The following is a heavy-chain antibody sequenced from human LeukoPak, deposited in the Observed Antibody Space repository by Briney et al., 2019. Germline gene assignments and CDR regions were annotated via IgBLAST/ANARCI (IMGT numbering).Heavy chain of an antibody. J-gene: IGHJ3*01. CDR1: GFDFNTFA. D-gene: IGHD3-22*01. V-gene: IGHV3-23*01. Sequence: GGSLRLSCTSSGFDFNTFAMNWVRQAPGKGLEWVSGISASGSRTYYGGAAKGRFTISRDDSKNMLFLDMNNLRAEDTARYFCARDRSPHYYDSNGYGAFNVWGQGTMVTVSS. CDR2: ISASGSRT. CDR3: ARDRSPHYYDSNGYGAFNV.